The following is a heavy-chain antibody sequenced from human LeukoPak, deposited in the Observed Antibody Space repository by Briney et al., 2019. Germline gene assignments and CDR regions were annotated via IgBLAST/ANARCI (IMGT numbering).Heavy chain of an antibody. D-gene: IGHD3-22*01. CDR1: GGSISSGGYY. J-gene: IGHJ4*02. Sequence: PSETLSLTYTVSGGSISSGGYYWSWIRQHPGKGLEWIGYIYYSGSTYYNPSLKSRVTISVDTSKNQFSLKLSSVTAADTAVYYCASYSYYYDSSGYFDYWGQGTLVTVSS. CDR2: IYYSGST. CDR3: ASYSYYYDSSGYFDY. V-gene: IGHV4-31*03.